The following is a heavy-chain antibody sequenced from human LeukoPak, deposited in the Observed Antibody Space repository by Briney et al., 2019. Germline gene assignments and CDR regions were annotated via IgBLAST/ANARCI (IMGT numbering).Heavy chain of an antibody. CDR1: GGTFSNYA. V-gene: IGHV1-69*04. J-gene: IGHJ4*02. CDR3: ARDPNLLSC. Sequence: SVKVSCKASGGTFSNYAISWVRQAPGQGLEWMGRIIPILDIANNAQKFQGRVTITADKSTSTAYMELSSLRSEDTAVYYCARDPNLLSCWGQGTLVTVSS. CDR2: IIPILDIA.